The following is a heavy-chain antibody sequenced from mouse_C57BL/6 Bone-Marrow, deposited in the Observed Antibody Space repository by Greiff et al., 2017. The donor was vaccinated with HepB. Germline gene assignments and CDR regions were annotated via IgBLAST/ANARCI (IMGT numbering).Heavy chain of an antibody. CDR2: IYPGSGST. J-gene: IGHJ4*01. CDR3: AREGLWYYAMDY. CDR1: GYTFTSYW. V-gene: IGHV1-55*01. Sequence: QIQLQQPGAELVKPGASVKMSCKASGYTFTSYWITWVKQRPGQGLEWIGDIYPGSGSTNYNEKFKSKATLTVDTSSSTAYMQLSSLTSEDSAVYYCAREGLWYYAMDYWGQGTSVTVSS. D-gene: IGHD6-5*01.